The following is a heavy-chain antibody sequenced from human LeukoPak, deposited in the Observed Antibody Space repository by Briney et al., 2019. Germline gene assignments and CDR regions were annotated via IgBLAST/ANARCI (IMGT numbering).Heavy chain of an antibody. CDR2: MYYRGST. V-gene: IGHV4-39*07. Sequence: SETLSLTCTVSGVSISSSNSYWGWIRQPPGKGLEWIGNMYYRGSTDYSPSLKSRVTISVDTSKNQFSLKLSSVTAADTAVYYCARETRNYYDSTGYYSFDYWGQGTLVTVSS. CDR1: GVSISSSNSY. D-gene: IGHD3-22*01. CDR3: ARETRNYYDSTGYYSFDY. J-gene: IGHJ4*02.